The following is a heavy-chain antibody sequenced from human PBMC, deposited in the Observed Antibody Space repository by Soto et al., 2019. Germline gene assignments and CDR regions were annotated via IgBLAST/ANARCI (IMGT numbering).Heavy chain of an antibody. Sequence: QLQLQESGPGLVKPSETLSLTCTVSGGSISSSSYYWGWIRQPPGKGLEWIGSIYYSGSTYYNPSLTSRVTISVDTSKNQFSLRLSSVTAADPAVYHCASRDSSPHYRYWGQGTLVTVSS. CDR1: GGSISSSSYY. CDR3: ASRDSSPHYRY. J-gene: IGHJ4*02. D-gene: IGHD2-15*01. CDR2: IYYSGST. V-gene: IGHV4-39*01.